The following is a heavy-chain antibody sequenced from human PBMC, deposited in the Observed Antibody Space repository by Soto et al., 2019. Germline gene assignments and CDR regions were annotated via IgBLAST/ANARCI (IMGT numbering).Heavy chain of an antibody. CDR1: GLTFSRYS. D-gene: IGHD3-10*01. V-gene: IGHV3-48*02. J-gene: IGHJ6*02. CDR2: ISSSSSTI. CDR3: ARDLTADYGSGSYYNYYYYGMDV. Sequence: PGGSRRLSCAASGLTFSRYSVNWVRQAPGKGLEWVSYISSSSSTIYYADSVKGRFTISRDNAKNSLYLQMNSLRDEDTAVYYCARDLTADYGSGSYYNYYYYGMDVWGQGTTVTVSS.